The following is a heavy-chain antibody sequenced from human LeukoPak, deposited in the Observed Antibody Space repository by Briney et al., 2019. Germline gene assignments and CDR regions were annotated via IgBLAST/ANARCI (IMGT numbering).Heavy chain of an antibody. CDR3: ARDRVVAATPGYFDY. Sequence: PGGSLRLSCAASGFTFDDYAMHWVRQAPGKGLEWVSGISWNSGSIGYADSVKGRFTISRDNSKNTLYLQMNSLRAEDTAVYYCARDRVVAATPGYFDYWGQGTLVTVSS. V-gene: IGHV3-9*01. J-gene: IGHJ4*02. D-gene: IGHD2-15*01. CDR1: GFTFDDYA. CDR2: ISWNSGSI.